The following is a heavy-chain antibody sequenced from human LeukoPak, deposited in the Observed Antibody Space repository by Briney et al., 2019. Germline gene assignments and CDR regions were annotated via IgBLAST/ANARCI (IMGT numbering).Heavy chain of an antibody. Sequence: PGGSLRLSCAASGFTVSSNYMSWVRQAPGKGLEWVSVISGGSSGSTYYADSVTGRFTVSRDNSKNTVDLQMNSLRAEDTAVYYCNGARDRFTGGYWRWFDPWGQGTLVTVSS. J-gene: IGHJ5*02. CDR2: ISGGSSGST. CDR3: NGARDRFTGGYWRWFDP. D-gene: IGHD1-26*01. CDR1: GFTVSSNY. V-gene: IGHV3-53*01.